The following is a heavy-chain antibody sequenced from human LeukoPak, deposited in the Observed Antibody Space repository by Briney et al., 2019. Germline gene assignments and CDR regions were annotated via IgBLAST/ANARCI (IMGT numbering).Heavy chain of an antibody. Sequence: SETLSLTCAVYGGSFSGYYWSWIRQPPGKGLEWIGEINHSGSTNYNPSLKSRVTISVDTSKNQFSLKLSSVTAADTAVYYCARVVYYYDSSGYYPGEDFDYWGQGTLVTVSS. D-gene: IGHD3-22*01. CDR2: INHSGST. J-gene: IGHJ4*02. V-gene: IGHV4-34*01. CDR3: ARVVYYYDSSGYYPGEDFDY. CDR1: GGSFSGYY.